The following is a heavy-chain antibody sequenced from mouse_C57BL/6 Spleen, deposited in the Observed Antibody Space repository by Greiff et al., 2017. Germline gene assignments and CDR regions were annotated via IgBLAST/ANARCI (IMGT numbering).Heavy chain of an antibody. J-gene: IGHJ3*01. CDR3: ARDSIDDYGSSRFAY. D-gene: IGHD1-1*01. V-gene: IGHV1-85*01. Sequence: QVQLQQSGPELVKPGASVKLSCKASGYTFTSYDINWVKQRPGQGLEWIGWIYPRDGSTKYNEKFKGKATLTVDTSSSTAYMELHSLTSEDSAVYVCARDSIDDYGSSRFAYWGQGTLVTVSA. CDR2: IYPRDGST. CDR1: GYTFTSYD.